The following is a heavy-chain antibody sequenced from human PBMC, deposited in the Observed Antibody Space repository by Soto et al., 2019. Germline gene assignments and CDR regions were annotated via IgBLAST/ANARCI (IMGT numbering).Heavy chain of an antibody. V-gene: IGHV3-13*01. CDR2: IGTAGDT. Sequence: EVQLVESGGGLVQPGGSLRLSCAASGFTFSSYDMHWVRQATGKGLEWVSAIGTAGDTYYPGSVKGRFTISRENAKNSLYLQMNSLRAGDTAVYYCARGGYYDSSGYHRGPFDIWGQGTMVTVSS. D-gene: IGHD3-22*01. CDR1: GFTFSSYD. CDR3: ARGGYYDSSGYHRGPFDI. J-gene: IGHJ3*02.